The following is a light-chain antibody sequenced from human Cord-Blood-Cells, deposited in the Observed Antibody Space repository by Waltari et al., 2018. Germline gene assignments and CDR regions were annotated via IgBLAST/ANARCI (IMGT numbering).Light chain of an antibody. CDR1: QSLCSR. V-gene: IGKV1-5*03. Sequence: DIQMSQSPSTLSASVGDRVTITCRASQSLCSRLAWYQQKPGKAPKHLIYKASSSESAGPSRFSGSGSWTEFILTISSLQPDDFATYYCQQYNSYSPYSFGQGTKLEIK. J-gene: IGKJ2*03. CDR2: KAS. CDR3: QQYNSYSPYS.